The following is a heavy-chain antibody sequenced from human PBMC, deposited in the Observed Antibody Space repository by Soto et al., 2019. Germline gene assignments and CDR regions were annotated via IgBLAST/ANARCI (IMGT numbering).Heavy chain of an antibody. J-gene: IGHJ5*02. Sequence: SETLSLTCTVSGGSISSSSYYWGRIRQPPGKGLEWIGSIYYSGSTYYNPSLKSRVTISVDTSKNQFSLKLSSVTAADTAVYYCARSKGGHIVVVTAIPVPNWFDPWGQGTLVTVSS. CDR2: IYYSGST. V-gene: IGHV4-39*01. CDR1: GGSISSSSYY. D-gene: IGHD2-21*02. CDR3: ARSKGGHIVVVTAIPVPNWFDP.